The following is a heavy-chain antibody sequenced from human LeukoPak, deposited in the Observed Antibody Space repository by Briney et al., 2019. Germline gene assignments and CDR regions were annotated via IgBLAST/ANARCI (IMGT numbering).Heavy chain of an antibody. D-gene: IGHD2-2*01. J-gene: IGHJ3*02. V-gene: IGHV1-18*01. Sequence: ASVKLSCKASGYSFTSNGISWVRQAHGQGNEWMGWINAYNGNRNFAQKLQGRVTMTTDTSTSTAYMELRSLRSDDTAVYYCARDIVVVPAAHAFDIWGQGTMVTVSS. CDR1: GYSFTSNG. CDR2: INAYNGNR. CDR3: ARDIVVVPAAHAFDI.